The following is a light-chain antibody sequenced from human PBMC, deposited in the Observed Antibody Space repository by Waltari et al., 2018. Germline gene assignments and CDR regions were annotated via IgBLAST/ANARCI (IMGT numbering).Light chain of an antibody. CDR2: GAS. CDR1: NN. V-gene: IGKV4-1*01. Sequence: NNLAGWEQKGGQAPRLLIYGASTGEAGVPERFSGSGSGTDFTLSISRLHAEDDGVYYCQQYVGSPVTFGGGTNVEI. J-gene: IGKJ4*01. CDR3: QQYVGSPVT.